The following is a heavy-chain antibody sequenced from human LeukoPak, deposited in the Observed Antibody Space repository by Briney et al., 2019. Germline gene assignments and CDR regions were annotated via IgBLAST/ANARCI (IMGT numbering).Heavy chain of an antibody. J-gene: IGHJ4*02. Sequence: ASVKVSCKASGYTFTNYYISWVRQAPGQGLEWMGWISTYNGNTNYAQKFQGRVTMTKDTSTSTGYMELRSLRSDDTAVYYCASDSGSYFYYWGQGTLVTVSS. V-gene: IGHV1-18*01. CDR2: ISTYNGNT. CDR3: ASDSGSYFYY. CDR1: GYTFTNYY. D-gene: IGHD1-26*01.